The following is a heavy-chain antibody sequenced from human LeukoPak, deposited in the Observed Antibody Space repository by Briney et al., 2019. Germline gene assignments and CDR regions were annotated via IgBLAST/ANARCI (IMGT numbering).Heavy chain of an antibody. V-gene: IGHV3-23*01. J-gene: IGHJ4*02. CDR3: ARENVGATTYY. CDR2: ISGDSVYI. CDR1: GFTFSTYA. D-gene: IGHD1-26*01. Sequence: GGSLRLSCAASGFTFSTYAMSWVRQAPGEGLERVAAISGDSVYIFYADSVGGRFTIFRDNSKNTLYLQMNSLRAEDTAVYYCARENVGATTYYWGQGTLVTVSS.